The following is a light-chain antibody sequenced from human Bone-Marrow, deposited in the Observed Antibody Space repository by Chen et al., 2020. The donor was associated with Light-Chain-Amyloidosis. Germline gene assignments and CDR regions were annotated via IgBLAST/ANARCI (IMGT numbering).Light chain of an antibody. CDR2: RDT. CDR3: QSADSSGTYEVI. Sequence: SYELTQPPSVSVAPGPPASNNCSGYDLPTEYAYWYQQKPGPAPVLVIHRDTERPSGISERFYGSSSGTTATLTISGVQAEDEADYHCQSADSSGTYEVIFGGGTKLTVL. CDR1: DLPTEY. J-gene: IGLJ2*01. V-gene: IGLV3-25*03.